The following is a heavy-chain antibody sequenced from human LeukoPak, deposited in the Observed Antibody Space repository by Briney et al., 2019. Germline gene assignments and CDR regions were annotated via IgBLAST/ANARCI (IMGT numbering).Heavy chain of an antibody. CDR3: AKDLYDYYDSSPGDY. CDR1: GFTFSSYG. J-gene: IGHJ4*02. Sequence: GGSLRLSCAASGFTFSSYGMHWVRQAPGKGLEWVAFIRYDGSNKYYADSVKGRFTISRDNSKNTLYLQMNSLRAEDTAVYYCAKDLYDYYDSSPGDYWGQGTLVRVSS. D-gene: IGHD3-22*01. V-gene: IGHV3-30*02. CDR2: IRYDGSNK.